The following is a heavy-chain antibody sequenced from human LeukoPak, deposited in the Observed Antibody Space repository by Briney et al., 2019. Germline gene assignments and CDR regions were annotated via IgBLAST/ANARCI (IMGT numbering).Heavy chain of an antibody. J-gene: IGHJ4*02. Sequence: ASVKVSCKASGYTFTSYYMRWVRQAPGQGLEWMGIINPSGGSTSYAQKFQGRITMTRDTSTSTVYMEVSSLRSEDTAVYYCARGDSGYDFPQDYWGQGTLVTVSS. CDR3: ARGDSGYDFPQDY. D-gene: IGHD5-12*01. CDR1: GYTFTSYY. V-gene: IGHV1-46*01. CDR2: INPSGGST.